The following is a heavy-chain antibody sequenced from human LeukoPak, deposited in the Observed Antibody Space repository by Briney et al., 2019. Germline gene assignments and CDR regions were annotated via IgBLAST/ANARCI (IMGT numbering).Heavy chain of an antibody. D-gene: IGHD1-26*01. CDR2: ISYDGSNK. V-gene: IGHV3-30*01. J-gene: IGHJ4*02. CDR1: GFTFSTYA. Sequence: GRSLRLSCAAPGFTFSTYAMHWVRQAPGKGLEWVAVISYDGSNKYYADSVKGRFTISRDNSKNTLYLQMNSLRAEDTAVYFCARDPPYDSGTYPDYWGQGTLVTVSS. CDR3: ARDPPYDSGTYPDY.